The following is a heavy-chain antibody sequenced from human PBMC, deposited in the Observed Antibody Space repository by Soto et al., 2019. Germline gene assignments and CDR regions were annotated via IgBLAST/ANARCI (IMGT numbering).Heavy chain of an antibody. D-gene: IGHD2-15*01. V-gene: IGHV1-2*02. J-gene: IGHJ5*02. CDR2: INPNSGGT. CDR1: GYTFTGYY. Sequence: ASVKVSCKASGYTFTGYYMHWVRQAPGQGLEWMGWINPNSGGTNYAQKFQGRVTMTRDTSISTAYMELSRLRSDDTAVYYCARGRPVAATYTWFDPWGQGTRGTVST. CDR3: ARGRPVAATYTWFDP.